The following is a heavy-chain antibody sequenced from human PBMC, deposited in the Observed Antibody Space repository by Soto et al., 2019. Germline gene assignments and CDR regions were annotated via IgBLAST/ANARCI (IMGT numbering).Heavy chain of an antibody. D-gene: IGHD3-16*01. V-gene: IGHV1-18*01. J-gene: IGHJ6*02. CDR2: INGYNGNT. Sequence: QVQLVQSGAEVKKPGASVKVSCKASGYTFSRSGISWVRQAPGQGLEWLGWINGYNGNTNYTQKMQGRITMTTDTPTSTAYMELRSLRSDDTAVYYCARMGDGPYYYYGMEVWGQGTTVIVSS. CDR3: ARMGDGPYYYYGMEV. CDR1: GYTFSRSG.